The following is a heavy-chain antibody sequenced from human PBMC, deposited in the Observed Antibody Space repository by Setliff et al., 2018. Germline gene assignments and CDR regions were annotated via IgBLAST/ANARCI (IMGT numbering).Heavy chain of an antibody. V-gene: IGHV1-69*06. J-gene: IGHJ4*02. CDR2: IILIFDRT. CDR3: ARDGSAFFYQN. Sequence: SVKVSCKASGGTFSSYAISWVRQAPGQGLEWMGGIILIFDRTKYAQKFQGRVTITADKSLNTVYVELSSLRSDDTATYYCARDGSAFFYQNWGQGSLVTVSS. CDR1: GGTFSSYA. D-gene: IGHD1-26*01.